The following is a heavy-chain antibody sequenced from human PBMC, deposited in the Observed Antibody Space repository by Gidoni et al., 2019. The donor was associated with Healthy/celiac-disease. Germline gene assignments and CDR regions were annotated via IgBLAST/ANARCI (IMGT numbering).Heavy chain of an antibody. CDR3: ARGAWDYGDPTSVDY. CDR2: ISSNGGST. V-gene: IGHV3-64*01. D-gene: IGHD4-17*01. J-gene: IGHJ4*02. CDR1: GCTFSSYA. Sequence: EVQLVESGGGWVQPGGSLRLYCAASGCTFSSYAMPWVRQAPGKGLEYVSAISSNGGSTYYANSVKGRFTISRDNSKTTLYLQMVSLRAEDMAVYYCARGAWDYGDPTSVDYWGQGTLVTVSS.